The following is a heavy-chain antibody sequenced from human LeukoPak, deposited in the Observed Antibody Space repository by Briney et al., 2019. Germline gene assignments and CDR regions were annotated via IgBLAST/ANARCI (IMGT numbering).Heavy chain of an antibody. CDR1: GGSISSSSYY. D-gene: IGHD3-22*01. CDR3: ARVTGYMIEDYFDY. CDR2: IYYSGST. J-gene: IGHJ4*02. V-gene: IGHV4-39*07. Sequence: PSETLSLTCTVCGGSISSSSYYWGWIRQPPGKGLEWIGSIYYSGSTYYNPSLKSRVTISVDTSKNQLSLKLSSVTAADTAVYYCARVTGYMIEDYFDYWGQGTLVTVSS.